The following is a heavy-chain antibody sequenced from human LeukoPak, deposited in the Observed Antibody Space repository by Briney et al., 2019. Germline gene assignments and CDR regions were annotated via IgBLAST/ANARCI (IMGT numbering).Heavy chain of an antibody. D-gene: IGHD5-18*01. Sequence: GGSLRLSCGASGFTLSSYSMNWVRQAPGKGLEWVSYISSSGSTIYYADSVKGRFTISRDNAKNSLYLQMNSLRAEDTAVYYCARGVTALLDYWGQGTLVTVSS. CDR3: ARGVTALLDY. V-gene: IGHV3-48*04. CDR1: GFTLSSYS. J-gene: IGHJ4*02. CDR2: ISSSGSTI.